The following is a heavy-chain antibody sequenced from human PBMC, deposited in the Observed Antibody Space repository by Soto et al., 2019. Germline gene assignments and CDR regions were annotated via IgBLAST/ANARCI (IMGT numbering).Heavy chain of an antibody. J-gene: IGHJ5*02. D-gene: IGHD3-10*01. Sequence: QVQLQQWGAGLLKPSETLSLTCAVYGGSFSGYYWSWIRQPPGKGLEWIGEINHSGSTNYNPSRKSRVTISVDKSKNQFSLKLSSVTAADTAVYYCARGNYYGSGSYYAPIGWFDPWSQGTLVTVSS. CDR1: GGSFSGYY. CDR2: INHSGST. CDR3: ARGNYYGSGSYYAPIGWFDP. V-gene: IGHV4-34*01.